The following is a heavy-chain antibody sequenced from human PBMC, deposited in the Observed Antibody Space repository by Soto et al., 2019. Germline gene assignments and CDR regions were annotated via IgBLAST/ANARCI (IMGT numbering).Heavy chain of an antibody. CDR2: IYYSGST. CDR1: GGSISSYY. J-gene: IGHJ4*02. Sequence: SETLSLTCTVSGGSISSYYCSWIRQPPGKGLEWIGYIYYSGSTYYNPSLKSRVTISVDTSKNQFSLKLSSVTAADTAVYYCARDYYDSSGYSTPYFFWGQGTLVTVSS. CDR3: ARDYYDSSGYSTPYFF. D-gene: IGHD3-22*01. V-gene: IGHV4-59*12.